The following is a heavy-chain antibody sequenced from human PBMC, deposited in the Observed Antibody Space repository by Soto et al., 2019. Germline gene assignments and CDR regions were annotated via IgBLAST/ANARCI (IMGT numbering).Heavy chain of an antibody. CDR2: INHSGST. J-gene: IGHJ6*03. CDR1: GGSFSGYY. D-gene: IGHD3-10*01. Sequence: PSETLSLTCSVYGGSFSGYYWSWIRQPQGKGLEWIGEINHSGSTNYNPSLKSRVTISVDTSKNQFSLKLSSVTAADTAVYYCARGGGDYYGSGSYYWIRGYYYYMDVWGKGTTVTVSS. CDR3: ARGGGDYYGSGSYYWIRGYYYYMDV. V-gene: IGHV4-34*01.